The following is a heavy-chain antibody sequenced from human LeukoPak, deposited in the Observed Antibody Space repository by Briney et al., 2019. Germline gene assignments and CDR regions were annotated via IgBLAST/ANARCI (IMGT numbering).Heavy chain of an antibody. D-gene: IGHD1-26*01. CDR2: IYSSGNT. V-gene: IGHV4-39*07. CDR3: ARGRGWELRRYFDY. J-gene: IGHJ4*02. Sequence: SETLSLTCSVSGDSISSGRNYWGWIRQSPGKGLEWIASIYSSGNTHSNPSLKSRVAISVDTSKNQFSLKLSSVTAADTAVYYCARGRGWELRRYFDYWGQGTLVTVSS. CDR1: GDSISSGRNY.